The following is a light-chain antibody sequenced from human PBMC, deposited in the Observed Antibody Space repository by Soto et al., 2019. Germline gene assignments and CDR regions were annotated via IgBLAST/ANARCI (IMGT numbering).Light chain of an antibody. CDR3: QKYKSYFRT. Sequence: DIQMTQSPSTLSASVGDRVTITCRASQSISSGLAWYQQKPGKAPKLLIYKASSLESGGPSRFSGSGSGTAVTLTISSLQPDDFANYYCQKYKSYFRTFGQGTKVEIK. CDR1: QSISSG. V-gene: IGKV1-5*03. CDR2: KAS. J-gene: IGKJ1*01.